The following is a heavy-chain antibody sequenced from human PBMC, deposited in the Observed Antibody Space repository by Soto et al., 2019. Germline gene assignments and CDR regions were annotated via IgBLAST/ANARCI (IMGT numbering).Heavy chain of an antibody. CDR2: IYYSGST. V-gene: IGHV4-59*08. CDR1: GGSISSYY. Sequence: SETLSLTCTVSGGSISSYYWSWIRQPPGKGLEWIGYIYYSGSTNYNPSLKSRVTKSVDTSKNQFSLKLSSVTAADTAVYYFARLGYYDFWSGRDNWFDPWGQGTLVTVSS. J-gene: IGHJ5*02. CDR3: ARLGYYDFWSGRDNWFDP. D-gene: IGHD3-3*01.